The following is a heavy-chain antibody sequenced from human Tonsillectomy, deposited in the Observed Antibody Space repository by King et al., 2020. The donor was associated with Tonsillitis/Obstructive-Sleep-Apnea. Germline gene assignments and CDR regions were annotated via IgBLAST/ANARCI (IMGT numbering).Heavy chain of an antibody. V-gene: IGHV4-39*01. D-gene: IGHD6-13*01. J-gene: IGHJ4*02. Sequence: QLQESGPGLVKPSENLSLTCTVAGGSISSSSYYWGWIRQPPGKGLEWIGSIYFTWSTYYHPSLKSRVTISVDTSKNQFSLKLSSVTAADTAVYYCARRSSWYGFDYWGQGTLVTVSS. CDR3: ARRSSWYGFDY. CDR1: GGSISSSSYY. CDR2: IYFTWST.